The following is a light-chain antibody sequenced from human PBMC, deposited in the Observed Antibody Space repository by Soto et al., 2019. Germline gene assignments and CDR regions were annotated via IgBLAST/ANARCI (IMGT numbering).Light chain of an antibody. J-gene: IGLJ2*01. CDR3: CSYAGRSTVI. V-gene: IGLV2-23*01. CDR2: EGN. CDR1: SGDIGTYYL. Sequence: ALTQPASVSGSPGQSITISCTGTSGDIGTYYLVSWYQQHPGRAPKLIIFEGNKRPSGVSNRFSASKSGNTASLAISGLQAEDEADYHCCSYAGRSTVICGGGTKLTVL.